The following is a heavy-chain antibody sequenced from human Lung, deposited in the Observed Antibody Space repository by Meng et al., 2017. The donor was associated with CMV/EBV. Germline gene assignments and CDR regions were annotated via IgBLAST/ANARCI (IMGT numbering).Heavy chain of an antibody. J-gene: IGHJ4*02. V-gene: IGHV7-4-1*02. CDR1: GYTFTSYA. CDR2: INTNTGNP. D-gene: IGHD2-15*01. CDR3: ARLYCSGGSCYTIDY. Sequence: LVQSGVELKQPGASVKFSCKASGYTFTSYAMNWVRQAPGQGLEWMGWINTNTGNPTYAQGFTGRFVFSLDTSVSTAYLQISSIKAADTAVYYCARLYCSGGSCYTIDYWGQGTLVTVSS.